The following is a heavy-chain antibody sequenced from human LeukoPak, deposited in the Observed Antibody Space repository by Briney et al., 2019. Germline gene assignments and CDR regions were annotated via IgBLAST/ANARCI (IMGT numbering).Heavy chain of an antibody. Sequence: GGSLRLSCAASGFTFSSSWMHWVRQAPGKGLAWVSRINTDGSSTSYADSVKGRFTVSRDNAKNTLYLQMSSLRAEDTAMYYCARDLRDWGQGTLVTVSS. CDR1: GFTFSSSW. CDR3: ARDLRD. V-gene: IGHV3-74*01. J-gene: IGHJ4*02. CDR2: INTDGSST.